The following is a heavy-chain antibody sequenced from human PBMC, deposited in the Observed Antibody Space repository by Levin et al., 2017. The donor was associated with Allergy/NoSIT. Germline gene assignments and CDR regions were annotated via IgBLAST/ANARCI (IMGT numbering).Heavy chain of an antibody. V-gene: IGHV3-30*18. CDR2: VSYDGGYQ. J-gene: IGHJ6*02. CDR1: GFAFNNYG. Sequence: LSLTCAASGFAFNNYGMHWVRQAPAKGLEWVAFVSYDGGYQFYADSVKGRFTISRDNSKNTLYLQMNSLRVDETAVYYCAKDGGIVVGTTNRMDVWGQGTTVTVSS. D-gene: IGHD2-15*01. CDR3: AKDGGIVVGTTNRMDV.